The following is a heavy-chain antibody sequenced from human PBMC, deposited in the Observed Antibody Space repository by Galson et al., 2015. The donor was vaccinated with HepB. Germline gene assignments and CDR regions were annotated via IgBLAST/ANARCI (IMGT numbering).Heavy chain of an antibody. Sequence: SVKVSCKASGYTFTSYAMHWVRQAPGQRLEWMGWINAGNGNTKYSQKFQGRVTITRDTSASTAYMELSSLRSEDTAVYYCARDLAYCGGDCYSATYYYGMDVWGQGTTVTVSS. D-gene: IGHD2-21*02. CDR1: GYTFTSYA. CDR3: ARDLAYCGGDCYSATYYYGMDV. CDR2: INAGNGNT. J-gene: IGHJ6*02. V-gene: IGHV1-3*01.